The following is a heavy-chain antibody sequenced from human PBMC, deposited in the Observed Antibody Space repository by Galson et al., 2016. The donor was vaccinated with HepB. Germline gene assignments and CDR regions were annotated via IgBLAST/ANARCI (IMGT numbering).Heavy chain of an antibody. J-gene: IGHJ4*02. Sequence: QSGAEVKKPGESLRISCKGSGYTFSNYWIGWVRQLPGRGLEWMGIIYSPSFQGQVTISADKSITTAYLQWSSLKASDTAIYYCARPPYYDILTGSSSFDYWGQGTLVTVSS. CDR2: IY. D-gene: IGHD3-9*01. V-gene: IGHV5-51*01. CDR3: ARPPYYDILTGSSSFDY. CDR1: GYTFSNYW.